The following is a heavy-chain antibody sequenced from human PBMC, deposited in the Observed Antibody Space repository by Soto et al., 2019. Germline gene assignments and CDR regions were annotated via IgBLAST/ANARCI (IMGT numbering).Heavy chain of an antibody. V-gene: IGHV3-7*03. D-gene: IGHD3-9*01. J-gene: IGHJ6*02. CDR2: IKGDGSET. Sequence: GRPGRLSGAVPGLTLSSAWMSWVRQAPGKGLEWVGNIKGDGSETHYVDSMEGRFTVSIDNAKNSLYLEMNSLRVEDTAVYYCARDPVTGVWGRGTTVTVSS. CDR1: GLTLSSAW. CDR3: ARDPVTGV.